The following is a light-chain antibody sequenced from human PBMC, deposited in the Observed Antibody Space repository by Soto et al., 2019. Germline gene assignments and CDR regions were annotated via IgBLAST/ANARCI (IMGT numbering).Light chain of an antibody. Sequence: DIQMTQSPSSVSASVGDRVTITCRASQAIDSWLAWYQQKPGEAPKLLIFTGSLLHSGVPPRFSGSGAGTAFTLSISSLQPEDFSTYYCQHTFSFPPTFGQGTKV. CDR2: TGS. CDR1: QAIDSW. J-gene: IGKJ1*01. CDR3: QHTFSFPPT. V-gene: IGKV1-12*01.